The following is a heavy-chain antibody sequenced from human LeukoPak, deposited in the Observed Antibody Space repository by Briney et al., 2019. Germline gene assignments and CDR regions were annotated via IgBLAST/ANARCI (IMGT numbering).Heavy chain of an antibody. V-gene: IGHV1-18*04. CDR3: AIVSKVRGVIRYNWFDP. J-gene: IGHJ5*02. D-gene: IGHD3-10*01. CDR1: GYTVTSYG. Sequence: ASVKVSCKASGYTVTSYGISWVRQAPGQGLEWMGWISAYNGNTNYAQKLQGRVTMTTDTSTSTAYMELRSLRSDDTAVYYCAIVSKVRGVIRYNWFDPWGQGTLVTVSS. CDR2: ISAYNGNT.